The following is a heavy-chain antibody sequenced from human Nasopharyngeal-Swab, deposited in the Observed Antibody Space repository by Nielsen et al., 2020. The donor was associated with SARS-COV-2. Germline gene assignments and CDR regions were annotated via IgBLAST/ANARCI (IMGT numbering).Heavy chain of an antibody. CDR1: GDSVSSKSAA. Sequence: SQTLSLTCVISGDSVSSKSAAWNWVRQSPSRGLEWLGRTYYKSKWSTDYAASVKGRITINPDTSKNQFSLQLKSVTPEDTAVYYCARDGIGATRRYFYYYCMDVWGQGTTVTVSS. D-gene: IGHD1-26*01. J-gene: IGHJ6*02. CDR3: ARDGIGATRRYFYYYCMDV. V-gene: IGHV6-1*01. CDR2: TYYKSKWST.